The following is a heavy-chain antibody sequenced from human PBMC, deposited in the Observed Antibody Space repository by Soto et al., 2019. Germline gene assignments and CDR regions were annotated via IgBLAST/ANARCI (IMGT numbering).Heavy chain of an antibody. V-gene: IGHV3-53*01. CDR3: AKDPLSYSSSWYPNWFGP. CDR1: GFTVSSDY. CDR2: MYSDGSA. J-gene: IGHJ5*02. D-gene: IGHD6-13*01. Sequence: GGSLRLSCAVSGFTVSSDYMSWVRQAPGKGLEWVSVMYSDGSAYYEDSVKGRFIVSRDNAKNTLSFQMNSLRAEDTAIYYCAKDPLSYSSSWYPNWFGPWGQGTQVTVSS.